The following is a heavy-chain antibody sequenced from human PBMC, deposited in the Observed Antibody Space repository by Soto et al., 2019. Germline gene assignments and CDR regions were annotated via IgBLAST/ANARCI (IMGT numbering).Heavy chain of an antibody. CDR3: ARDRDVVAATPCWFDP. V-gene: IGHV3-30-3*01. Sequence: GGSLRLSCAASGFTFSSYAMHWVRQAPGKGLEWVAVISYDGSNKYYADSVKGRFTISRDNSKNTLYLQMNSLRAEDTAVYYCARDRDVVAATPCWFDPWGQGTLVTVSS. D-gene: IGHD2-15*01. CDR1: GFTFSSYA. J-gene: IGHJ5*02. CDR2: ISYDGSNK.